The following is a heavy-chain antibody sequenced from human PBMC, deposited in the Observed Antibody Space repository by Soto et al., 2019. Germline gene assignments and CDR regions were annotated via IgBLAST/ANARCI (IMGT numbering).Heavy chain of an antibody. J-gene: IGHJ4*02. CDR3: ARGSIVGATPHPGFDY. V-gene: IGHV3-30-3*01. D-gene: IGHD1-26*01. Sequence: GGSLRLSCAASGFTFSSYAMHWVRQAPGKGLEWVAVISYDGSNKYYADSVKGRFTISRDNSKNTLYLQMNSLRAEDTAVYYCARGSIVGATPHPGFDYWGQGTLVTVSS. CDR2: ISYDGSNK. CDR1: GFTFSSYA.